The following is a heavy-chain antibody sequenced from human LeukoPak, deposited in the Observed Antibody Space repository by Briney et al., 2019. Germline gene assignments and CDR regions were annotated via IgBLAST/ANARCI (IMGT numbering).Heavy chain of an antibody. CDR3: ARGGHSSGWYVY. J-gene: IGHJ4*02. V-gene: IGHV3-33*01. Sequence: GGSLRLSCAASGFTFSSYGMHWVRQAPGKGLEWVAVIWYDGSNKYYADSVKGRFTISRDNSKNTLYLQMNSLRAEDTAVYYCARGGHSSGWYVYWGQGTLVTVSS. CDR2: IWYDGSNK. D-gene: IGHD6-19*01. CDR1: GFTFSSYG.